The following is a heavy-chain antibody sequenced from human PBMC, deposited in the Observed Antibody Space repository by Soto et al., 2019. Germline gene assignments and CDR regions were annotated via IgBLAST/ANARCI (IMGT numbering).Heavy chain of an antibody. Sequence: QVQLVQSGAEVKKPGSSVKVSCKTSGGTFSTYSIVWVRQAPGEGLEWMGGIIPIFGTANYAQKFQDRVTMTADKSTNTAFMELSSLKSEDTAMYYCASASGNNYGVGTNYYFDYWGQGTLVTDSS. D-gene: IGHD1-26*01. J-gene: IGHJ4*02. V-gene: IGHV1-69*06. CDR2: IIPIFGTA. CDR3: ASASGNNYGVGTNYYFDY. CDR1: GGTFSTYS.